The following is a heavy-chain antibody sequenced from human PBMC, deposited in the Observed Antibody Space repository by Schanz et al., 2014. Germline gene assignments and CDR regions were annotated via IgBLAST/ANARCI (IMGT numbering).Heavy chain of an antibody. CDR3: ARDQGYTTSWHIFDL. D-gene: IGHD6-13*01. CDR1: GFPFGSYW. V-gene: IGHV3-74*01. J-gene: IGHJ4*02. CDR2: IKSDGSST. Sequence: EVQLVESGGGLVQPGGSLSLSWAPLGFPFGSYWWHGVRQVPGKGLVWVSRIKSDGSSTSYADSVKGRFTISRDNAKNTLYLQMNSLSAEDTAVYYCARDQGYTTSWHIFDLWGQGTLVTVSS.